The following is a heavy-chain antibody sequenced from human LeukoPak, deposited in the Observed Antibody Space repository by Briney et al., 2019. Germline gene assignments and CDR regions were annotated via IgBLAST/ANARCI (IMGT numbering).Heavy chain of an antibody. V-gene: IGHV4-4*07. J-gene: IGHJ5*02. CDR2: IYTSAST. CDR1: GGSISNYY. CDR3: ARAYSGYGNWFDP. Sequence: SETLSLTCSVSGGSISNYYWSWIRQPAGKGLEWIGRIYTSASTIYNPSLKSRVTLSVDASKNQFSLRLSSLTAADTAVYYCARAYSGYGNWFDPWGQGTLVTVSS. D-gene: IGHD5-12*01.